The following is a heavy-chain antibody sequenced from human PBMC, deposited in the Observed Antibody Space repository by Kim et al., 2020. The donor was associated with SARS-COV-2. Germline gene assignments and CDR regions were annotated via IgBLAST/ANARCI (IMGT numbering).Heavy chain of an antibody. CDR2: INSDGSST. J-gene: IGHJ4*02. Sequence: GGSLRLSCAASGFTFSSYWMHWVRQAPGKGLVWVSRINSDGSSTSYADSVKGRFTISRDNAKNTLYLQMNSLRAEDTAVYYCARVGASRRVADYWGQGTLVTVST. V-gene: IGHV3-74*01. CDR3: ARVGASRRVADY. D-gene: IGHD1-26*01. CDR1: GFTFSSYW.